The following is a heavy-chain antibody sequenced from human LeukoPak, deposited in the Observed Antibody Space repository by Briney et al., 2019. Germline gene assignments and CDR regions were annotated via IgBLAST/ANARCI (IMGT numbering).Heavy chain of an antibody. CDR3: ARHDYAGNSGDY. Sequence: GGSLRLSCAASGFXFSSYSINWVRQTPGKGLEWVSYIGTSSSIIYYADSVKGRFTISRDNAKNSLYLQMNSLRDEDTAVYYCARHDYAGNSGDYWGQGTLVTVSS. D-gene: IGHD4-23*01. CDR2: IGTSSSII. J-gene: IGHJ4*02. V-gene: IGHV3-48*02. CDR1: GFXFSSYS.